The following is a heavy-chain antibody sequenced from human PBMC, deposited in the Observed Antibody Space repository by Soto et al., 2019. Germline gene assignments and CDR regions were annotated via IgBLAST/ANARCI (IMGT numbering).Heavy chain of an antibody. D-gene: IGHD2-15*01. V-gene: IGHV1-18*04. CDR1: GYTFTNHG. J-gene: IGHJ1*01. Sequence: ASVKVSCKTSGYTFTNHGINWVRQAPGQGLEWMGWINPYNANTNYAQKLQGRVTMTTDTSTSTAYMDLRSLTSDDTAVYYCASSDKTSTGEYFQQWGQGTLVTVSS. CDR2: INPYNANT. CDR3: ASSDKTSTGEYFQQ.